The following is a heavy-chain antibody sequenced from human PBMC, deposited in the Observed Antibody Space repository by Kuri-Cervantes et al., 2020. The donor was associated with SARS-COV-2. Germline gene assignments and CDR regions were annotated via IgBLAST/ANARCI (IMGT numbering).Heavy chain of an antibody. Sequence: GGSLRLSCAASEFTFTKCRMKCVRQAPGKGLEWGSSISSSSCYMYFVDSLKGRLTIFRDNSKNSLFLQMNSLRADDTAVYYCARGNVAVAGDAFDVWGHGTVVTVSS. V-gene: IGHV3-21*01. CDR3: ARGNVAVAGDAFDV. J-gene: IGHJ3*01. CDR1: EFTFTKCR. CDR2: ISSSSCYM. D-gene: IGHD6-19*01.